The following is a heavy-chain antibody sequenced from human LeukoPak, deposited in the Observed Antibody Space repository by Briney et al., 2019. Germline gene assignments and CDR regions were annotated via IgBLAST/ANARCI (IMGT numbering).Heavy chain of an antibody. Sequence: PGGSLRLSCAASGFTFSNYAMSWVRQAPAKGLEWVSAISGGGNSTYYADSVKGRFTISRDNSKNTLFLQMNSLRAEDTAVYYCAKARAVVVVAATNYWGQGTLVTVSS. D-gene: IGHD2-15*01. CDR2: ISGGGNST. CDR3: AKARAVVVVAATNY. V-gene: IGHV3-23*01. CDR1: GFTFSNYA. J-gene: IGHJ4*02.